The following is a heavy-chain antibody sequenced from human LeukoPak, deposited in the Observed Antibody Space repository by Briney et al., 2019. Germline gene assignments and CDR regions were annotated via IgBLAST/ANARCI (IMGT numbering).Heavy chain of an antibody. J-gene: IGHJ4*02. CDR2: TRNKAHSYTT. CDR1: GFTFNDHY. V-gene: IGHV3-72*01. D-gene: IGHD6-19*01. CDR3: ARGGTGWPGKRGDY. Sequence: PGGSLRLSCAASGFTFNDHYMDWVRQAPGKGLEWVGRTRNKAHSYTTEYAASVKGRFTISRDDSKSSLYLQMNSLKTEDTAVYYCARGGTGWPGKRGDYWGQGTLVTVSS.